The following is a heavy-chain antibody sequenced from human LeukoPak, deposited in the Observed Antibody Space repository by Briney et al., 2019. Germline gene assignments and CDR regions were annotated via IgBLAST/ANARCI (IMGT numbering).Heavy chain of an antibody. D-gene: IGHD5-18*01. J-gene: IGHJ4*02. V-gene: IGHV4-59*01. CDR3: ARGSIGRGYSCGYLDY. CDR2: IYYSGST. CDR1: GGSISSYY. Sequence: SETLSLTCTVSGGSISSYYWGWIRQPPGKGLEWIGYIYYSGSTNYNPSLKSRVTISVDTSKNQFSLKLSSVTAADTAVYYCARGSIGRGYSCGYLDYWGQGTLVTVSS.